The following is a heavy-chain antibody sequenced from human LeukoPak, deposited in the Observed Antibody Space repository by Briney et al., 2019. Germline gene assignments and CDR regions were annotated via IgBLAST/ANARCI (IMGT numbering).Heavy chain of an antibody. V-gene: IGHV3-30*02. Sequence: GGSLRLSXAASGFTFSSYGMHWVRQAPGKGLEWVAFIRYDGSNKYYADSVKGRFTVSRDNSKNTLYLQMNSLRAEDTAVYYCANPSSMVRGVFDYWGQGTLVTVSS. CDR3: ANPSSMVRGVFDY. J-gene: IGHJ4*02. CDR2: IRYDGSNK. D-gene: IGHD3-10*01. CDR1: GFTFSSYG.